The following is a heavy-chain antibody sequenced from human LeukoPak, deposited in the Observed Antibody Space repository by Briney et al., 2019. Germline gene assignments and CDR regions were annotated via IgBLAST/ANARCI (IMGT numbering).Heavy chain of an antibody. CDR2: IIPTLGIA. V-gene: IGHV1-69*04. Sequence: SSVKVSCKASGGTFSSYAISWVRQAPGQGLEWMGRIIPTLGIANYAQKFQGRVTITADKSTSTAYMELSSLRSEDTAVYYCARDTGDGYNYYYYYGMDVWGQGTTVTVSS. J-gene: IGHJ6*02. D-gene: IGHD5-24*01. CDR3: ARDTGDGYNYYYYYGMDV. CDR1: GGTFSSYA.